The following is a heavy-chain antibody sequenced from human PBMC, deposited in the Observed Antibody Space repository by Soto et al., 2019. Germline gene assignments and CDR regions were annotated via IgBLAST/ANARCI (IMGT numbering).Heavy chain of an antibody. D-gene: IGHD6-6*01. Sequence: GGALSLSCAASGFAVSSNYMSWVRQAPGKGLEWVSVIYSGGSTYYADSVKGRFTISRDNSKNTLYLQMNSLRAEDTAVYYCELSSDGWGQGTLVTVSS. CDR1: GFAVSSNY. V-gene: IGHV3-53*01. J-gene: IGHJ4*02. CDR2: IYSGGST. CDR3: ELSSDG.